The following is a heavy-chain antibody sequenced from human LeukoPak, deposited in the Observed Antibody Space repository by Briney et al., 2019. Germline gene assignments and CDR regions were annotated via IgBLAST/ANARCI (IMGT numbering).Heavy chain of an antibody. D-gene: IGHD6-19*01. J-gene: IGHJ4*02. Sequence: GGSLRLSCVASEFTFSSHAMNWVRQAPGKGLEWVSPISGGGESTYYADSVKGRFTVSRDNSKNTLYLQINSLRGEDTAVYYCAKGKYSSGGVPDYWGQGTLVTVSS. V-gene: IGHV3-23*01. CDR2: ISGGGEST. CDR3: AKGKYSSGGVPDY. CDR1: EFTFSSHA.